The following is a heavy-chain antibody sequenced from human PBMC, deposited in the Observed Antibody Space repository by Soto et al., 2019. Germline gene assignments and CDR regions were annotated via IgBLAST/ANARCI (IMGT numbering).Heavy chain of an antibody. D-gene: IGHD3-9*01. V-gene: IGHV4-4*02. Sequence: SETLSLTCAVSGGSINSRYWWSWVRQSPGKGLEWIGEIYHSGSTNYNPSLKSRVTISVDKSKNQFSLNLSSVTAEDTALYFCARASPRGRYFDWLIFPLGHWGQGTLVTVSS. J-gene: IGHJ4*02. CDR2: IYHSGST. CDR1: GGSINSRYW. CDR3: ARASPRGRYFDWLIFPLGH.